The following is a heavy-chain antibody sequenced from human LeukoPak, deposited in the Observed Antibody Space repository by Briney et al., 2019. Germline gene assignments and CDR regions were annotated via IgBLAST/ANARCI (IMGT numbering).Heavy chain of an antibody. J-gene: IGHJ4*02. V-gene: IGHV3-20*04. CDR2: INWNGGRP. CDR3: ARDPPGGYSYGYFAYFDY. CDR1: GFTFDDYD. Sequence: GGSLRLSCAASGFTFDDYDISWLHQAPAKGLDWVSGINWNGGRPGYASSVQGRFTISRDNAKNSLYLQMNSLRAEDTALYYCARDPPGGYSYGYFAYFDYWGQGTLVTVSS. D-gene: IGHD5-18*01.